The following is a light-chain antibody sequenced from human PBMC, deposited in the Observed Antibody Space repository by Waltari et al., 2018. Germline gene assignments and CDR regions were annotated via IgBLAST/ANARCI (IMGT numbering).Light chain of an antibody. J-gene: IGKJ5*01. CDR1: QNINKW. V-gene: IGKV1-5*03. CDR3: QQYGSSSH. CDR2: KSS. Sequence: DIQMTQSPSTLSASVGDRVTITCRASQNINKWLAWYQQKPGQAPKLLIYKSSNLQTGVPSRFSGSGSGTEFTLTINSLQPDDSATYYCQQYGSSSHFGQGTRLEIK.